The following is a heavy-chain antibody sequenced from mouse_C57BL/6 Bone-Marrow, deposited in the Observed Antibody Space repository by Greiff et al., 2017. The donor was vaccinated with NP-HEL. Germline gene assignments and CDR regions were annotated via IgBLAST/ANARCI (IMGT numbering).Heavy chain of an antibody. Sequence: VQRVESGAELARPGASVKLSCKASGYTFTSYGISWVKQRTGQGLEWIGEIYPRSGNTYYNEKFKGKATLTADKSSSTAYMELRSLTSEDSAVYFCARKTIYYGNPWGQGTTLTVSS. CDR2: IYPRSGNT. CDR1: GYTFTSYG. J-gene: IGHJ2*01. CDR3: ARKTIYYGNP. V-gene: IGHV1-81*01. D-gene: IGHD2-1*01.